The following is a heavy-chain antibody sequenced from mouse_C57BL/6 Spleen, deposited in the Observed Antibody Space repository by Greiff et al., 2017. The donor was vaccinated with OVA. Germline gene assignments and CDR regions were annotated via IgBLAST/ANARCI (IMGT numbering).Heavy chain of an antibody. D-gene: IGHD1-1*01. CDR2: ISSGSSTI. CDR3: ARTLYYYGSSFYAMDY. V-gene: IGHV5-17*01. J-gene: IGHJ4*01. CDR1: GFTFSDYG. Sequence: EVKLMESGGGLVKPGGSLKLSCAASGFTFSDYGMHWVRQAPEKGLEWVAYISSGSSTIYYADTVKGRFTISRDNAKNTLFLQMTSLRSEDTAMYYCARTLYYYGSSFYAMDYWGQGTSVTVSS.